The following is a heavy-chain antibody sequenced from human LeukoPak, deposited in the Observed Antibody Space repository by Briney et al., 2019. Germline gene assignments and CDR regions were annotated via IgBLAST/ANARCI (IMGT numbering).Heavy chain of an antibody. Sequence: SVKVSCKASGSAFSGYTITWARQAPGQGLEWVGGIITNLASTNYAQKFQGRVTISADDSTSTAYMQLRSLTSEDTAFYYCALAFSGYDRWFPEPPDQWGQGTLVTVSS. CDR2: IITNLAST. CDR1: GSAFSGYT. J-gene: IGHJ4*02. V-gene: IGHV1-69*01. D-gene: IGHD5-12*01. CDR3: ALAFSGYDRWFPEPPDQ.